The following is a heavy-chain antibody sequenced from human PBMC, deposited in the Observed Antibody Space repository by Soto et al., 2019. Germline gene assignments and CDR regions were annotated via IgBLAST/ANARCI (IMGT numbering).Heavy chain of an antibody. J-gene: IGHJ4*02. Sequence: GGSLRLSCAASGFTFSSYSMNWVRQAPGKGLEWVSSISSSSSYIYYADSVKGRFTISRDNAKNSLYLQMNSLRAEDTAVYYCARGGGDYYDSSGYPKAPPGYWGQGTLVTVSS. CDR1: GFTFSSYS. V-gene: IGHV3-21*01. CDR2: ISSSSSYI. CDR3: ARGGGDYYDSSGYPKAPPGY. D-gene: IGHD3-22*01.